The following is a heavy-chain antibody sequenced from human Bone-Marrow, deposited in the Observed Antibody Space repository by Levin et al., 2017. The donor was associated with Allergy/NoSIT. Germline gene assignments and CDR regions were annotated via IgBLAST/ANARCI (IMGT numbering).Heavy chain of an antibody. V-gene: IGHV1-58*02. CDR2: IVVGSGNT. Sequence: GASVKVSCKASGFTLTSSAMQWVRQARGQRLEWIGWIVVGSGNTNYAQKFQERVTITRDMSTNTAYMELSSLRSEDTAVYYCAAGYYYYYGMDVWGQGTTVTVSS. CDR3: AAGYYYYYGMDV. J-gene: IGHJ6*02. CDR1: GFTLTSSA.